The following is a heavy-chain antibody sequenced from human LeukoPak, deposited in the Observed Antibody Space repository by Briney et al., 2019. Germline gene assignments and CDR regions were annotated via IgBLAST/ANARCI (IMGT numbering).Heavy chain of an antibody. J-gene: IGHJ4*02. CDR2: ISSSSSYI. D-gene: IGHD2-2*01. CDR1: GFTFSSYS. CDR3: ARDRCSSTSCFNDY. V-gene: IGHV3-21*01. Sequence: GGSLRLSCAASGFTFSSYSMNWVRQAPGKGLEWVSSISSSSSYIYYADSVKGRFTISRDNAKNSLYLQMNSLRAEDTAVYYCARDRCSSTSCFNDYWGQGTLATVSS.